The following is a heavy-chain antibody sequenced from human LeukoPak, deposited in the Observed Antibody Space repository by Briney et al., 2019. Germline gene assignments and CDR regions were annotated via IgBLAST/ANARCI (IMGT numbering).Heavy chain of an antibody. Sequence: ASVKVSCKASGYTFTGYYMHWVRQAPGQGLEWMGWINPNSGGTNYAQKFQGRVTITRNTSISTAYMELSSLRSEDTAVYYCARGLVVVPAAISGRDAFDIWGQGTMVTVSS. D-gene: IGHD2-2*02. J-gene: IGHJ3*02. CDR2: INPNSGGT. CDR3: ARGLVVVPAAISGRDAFDI. V-gene: IGHV1-2*02. CDR1: GYTFTGYY.